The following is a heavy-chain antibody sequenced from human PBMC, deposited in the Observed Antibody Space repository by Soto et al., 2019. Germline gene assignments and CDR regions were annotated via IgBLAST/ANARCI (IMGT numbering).Heavy chain of an antibody. D-gene: IGHD6-6*01. J-gene: IGHJ6*02. Sequence: PGESLKISCKGSGYSFTSYWIGWVRQMPGKGLEWMGIIYPGDSDTRYSPSFQGQVTISADKSISTAYLQWSSLKASDTAMYYCARLIAARTGGDYYYGMDVWGQGTTVTVSS. CDR2: IYPGDSDT. V-gene: IGHV5-51*01. CDR3: ARLIAARTGGDYYYGMDV. CDR1: GYSFTSYW.